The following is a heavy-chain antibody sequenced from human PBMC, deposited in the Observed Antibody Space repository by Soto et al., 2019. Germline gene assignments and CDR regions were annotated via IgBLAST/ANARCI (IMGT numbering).Heavy chain of an antibody. J-gene: IGHJ3*02. CDR2: IYYSGST. V-gene: IGHV4-59*08. D-gene: IGHD2-15*01. CDR1: GGSISSYY. CDR3: PRSGRGYCSGGSCPDAFDI. Sequence: QVQLQESGPGLVKPSETLSLTCTVSGGSISSYYWSWIRQPPGKGLEWIGYIYYSGSTNYNPSLKSRVTISVDTSKNQFSLKLSSVTAADTAVYYCPRSGRGYCSGGSCPDAFDIWGQGTMVTVSS.